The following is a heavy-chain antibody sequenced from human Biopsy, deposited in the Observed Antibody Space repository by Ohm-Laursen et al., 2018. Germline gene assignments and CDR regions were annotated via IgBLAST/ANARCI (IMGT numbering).Heavy chain of an antibody. D-gene: IGHD3-9*01. V-gene: IGHV3-33*01. CDR3: ARDDDTTGHYMILNH. CDR2: MWSDGINK. CDR1: GFAFSYYG. J-gene: IGHJ5*02. Sequence: SLRLSCPAFGFAFSYYGLHWVRQAPGKGLQWVAVMWSDGINKNYADSVKGRFTVSRDNSNNVLYLQMSSLRDEDSAVYYCARDDDTTGHYMILNHWGQGTLVTVSS.